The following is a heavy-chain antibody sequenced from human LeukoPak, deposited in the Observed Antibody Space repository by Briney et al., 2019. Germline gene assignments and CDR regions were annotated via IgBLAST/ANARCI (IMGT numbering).Heavy chain of an antibody. CDR3: ARVSHYYDSSGYYYVRAFDI. CDR1: GGSISSYY. D-gene: IGHD3-22*01. Sequence: SETLSLTCTVSGGSISSYYWSWIRQPSGKGLEWIGRISTSGSTNYNPSLKSRVTMSVDTSNNQFSLKLSSVTAADTAVYYCARVSHYYDSSGYYYVRAFDIWGQGTMVTVSS. V-gene: IGHV4-4*07. CDR2: ISTSGST. J-gene: IGHJ3*02.